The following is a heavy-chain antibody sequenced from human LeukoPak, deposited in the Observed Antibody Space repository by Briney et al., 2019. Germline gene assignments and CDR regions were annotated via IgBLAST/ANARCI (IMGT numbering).Heavy chain of an antibody. J-gene: IGHJ4*02. CDR1: GFTFDDYA. CDR3: QKASYDILTGLDH. D-gene: IGHD3-9*01. CDR2: ISWNSGSI. V-gene: IGHV3-9*01. Sequence: PGGSLRLSCAASGFTFDDYAMHWVRQAPGKGLEWVSGISWNSGSIGYADSVKGRFTISRDNAKNSLYLQMNSLRAEDTALYYCQKASYDILTGLDHWGQGTLVTVSS.